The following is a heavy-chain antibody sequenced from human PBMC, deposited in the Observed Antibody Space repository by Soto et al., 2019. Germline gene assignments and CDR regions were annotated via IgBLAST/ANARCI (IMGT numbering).Heavy chain of an antibody. J-gene: IGHJ5*02. Sequence: SETLSLTCTASGGSISGYYWSWIRQPPGKGLEWIGYIYYSGSTNYNPSLKSRVTISVDTSKNQFSLKLSSVTAADTAVYYCARDTNYYDILTGYYSWWFDPWGQGTLVTVSS. CDR1: GGSISGYY. V-gene: IGHV4-59*01. CDR3: ARDTNYYDILTGYYSWWFDP. CDR2: IYYSGST. D-gene: IGHD3-9*01.